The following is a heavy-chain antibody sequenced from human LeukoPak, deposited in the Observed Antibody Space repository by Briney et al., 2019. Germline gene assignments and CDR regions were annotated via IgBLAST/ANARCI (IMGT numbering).Heavy chain of an antibody. CDR2: IYYSGST. V-gene: IGHV4-59*01. Sequence: SETLSLTCTVAGGSISSYYWSWIRQPPGKGLEWIGYIYYSGSTNYNPSLTSRVTISVDTSKNQFSLKLSSVTAADTAVYYCAREGSWSLFDYWGQGTLVTVSS. CDR1: GGSISSYY. J-gene: IGHJ4*02. CDR3: AREGSWSLFDY. D-gene: IGHD6-13*01.